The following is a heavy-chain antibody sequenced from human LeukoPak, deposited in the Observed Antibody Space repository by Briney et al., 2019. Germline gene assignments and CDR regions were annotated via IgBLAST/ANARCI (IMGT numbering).Heavy chain of an antibody. CDR3: ARGYYYDSSGSTDAFDI. CDR2: IYYSGST. J-gene: IGHJ3*02. V-gene: IGHV4-39*07. D-gene: IGHD3-22*01. CDR1: GGSISSSSYY. Sequence: PSETLSLTCTVSGGSISSSSYYWGWIRQPPGKGLEWIGSIYYSGSTYYNPSLKSRVTISVDTSKNQFSLKLSSVTAADTAVYYCARGYYYDSSGSTDAFDIWGQGTMVTVSS.